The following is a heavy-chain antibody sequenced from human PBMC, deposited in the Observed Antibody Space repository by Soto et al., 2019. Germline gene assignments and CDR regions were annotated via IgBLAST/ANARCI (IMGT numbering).Heavy chain of an antibody. CDR1: GFNFENYA. V-gene: IGHV3-9*01. Sequence: EVLLVESGGGLVQPDRPLRLSCAASGFNFENYAMHWVRQAPGKGVEWVAGISWNSGQLDYAGSVRGRFTISRDNGKNPLYLEMNSLRPDDTALYFCAKDKSTGEYSYYRYMDVWGRGTTVIVSS. CDR3: AKDKSTGEYSYYRYMDV. J-gene: IGHJ6*03. CDR2: ISWNSGQL. D-gene: IGHD4-17*01.